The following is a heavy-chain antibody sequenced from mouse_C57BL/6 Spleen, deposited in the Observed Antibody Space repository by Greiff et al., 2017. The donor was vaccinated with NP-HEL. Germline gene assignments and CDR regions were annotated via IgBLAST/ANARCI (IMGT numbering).Heavy chain of an antibody. CDR2: IDPSDSYT. Sequence: QVQLQQPGAELVRPGTSVKLSCKASGYTFTSYWMHWVKQRPGQGLEWIGVIDPSDSYTNYNQKFKGKATLTVDTSSSTAYMQLSSLASEDCAVYYCARGDYGSTEFAYGGQGTLVTVSA. CDR3: ARGDYGSTEFAY. V-gene: IGHV1-59*01. J-gene: IGHJ3*01. D-gene: IGHD1-1*01. CDR1: GYTFTSYW.